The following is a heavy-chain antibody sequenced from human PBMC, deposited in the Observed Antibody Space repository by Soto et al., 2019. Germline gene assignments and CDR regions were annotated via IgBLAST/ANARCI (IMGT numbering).Heavy chain of an antibody. CDR3: ARGSVGGFTMVRGVIRWFDP. CDR1: GFTFSSYG. V-gene: IGHV3-33*01. J-gene: IGHJ5*02. Sequence: GGSLRLSCAASGFTFSSYGMHWVRQAPGKGLEWVAVIWYDGSNKYYADSVKGRFTISRDNSKNTLYLQMNSLRAEDTAVYYCARGSVGGFTMVRGVIRWFDPWGQGTLVTVSS. CDR2: IWYDGSNK. D-gene: IGHD3-10*01.